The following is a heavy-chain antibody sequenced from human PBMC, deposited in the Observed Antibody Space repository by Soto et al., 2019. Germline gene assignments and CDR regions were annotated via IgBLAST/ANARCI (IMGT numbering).Heavy chain of an antibody. CDR3: ARVLVSSSSIYYYGMDV. Sequence: QVQLVQSGAEVKKPGASVKVSCKASGYTFTSYAMHWVRQAPGQRLEWMGWINAGNGNTKYSQKFQGRVTITRDTSARTAYMELSSLRSEDTAVYYCARVLVSSSSIYYYGMDVWGQGTTVTVSS. D-gene: IGHD6-6*01. CDR2: INAGNGNT. J-gene: IGHJ6*02. V-gene: IGHV1-3*01. CDR1: GYTFTSYA.